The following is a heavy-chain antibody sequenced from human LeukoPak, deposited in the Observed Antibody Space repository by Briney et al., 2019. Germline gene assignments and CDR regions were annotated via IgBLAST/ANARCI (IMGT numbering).Heavy chain of an antibody. CDR2: INNDGSST. V-gene: IGHV3-74*01. CDR1: GFTFSSYW. CDR3: AKAGSVTTVTTYFQH. J-gene: IGHJ1*01. Sequence: GGSLRLSCAASGFTFSSYWMHWVRQAPGKGLVWVSRINNDGSSTTYADSVKGRFTISRDNSKNTLYLQMNSLRAEDTAVYYCAKAGSVTTVTTYFQHWGQGTLVTVSS. D-gene: IGHD4-17*01.